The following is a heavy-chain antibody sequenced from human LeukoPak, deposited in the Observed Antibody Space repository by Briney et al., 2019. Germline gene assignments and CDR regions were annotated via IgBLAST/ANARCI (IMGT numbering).Heavy chain of an antibody. CDR2: IYYSGRT. CDR1: GGSISSYY. D-gene: IGHD3-10*01. Sequence: SETLSLTCSVSGGSISSYYWSWIRQPPGKGLEWIGYIYYSGRTSYNPSLKSRVTISVDTSKNQLSLILSSVTAADTAVYYCARGVWFGESYYFDYWGQGTLVTVSS. CDR3: ARGVWFGESYYFDY. V-gene: IGHV4-59*08. J-gene: IGHJ4*02.